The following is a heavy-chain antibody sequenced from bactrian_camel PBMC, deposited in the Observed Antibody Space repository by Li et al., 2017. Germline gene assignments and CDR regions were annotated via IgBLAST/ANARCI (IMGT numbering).Heavy chain of an antibody. V-gene: IGHV3S60*01. CDR2: SRSDGTT. CDR1: GFTFYASD. Sequence: HVQLVESGGGSVQAGGSLTLSCTASGFTFYASDIGWYRQAPDSECELVSSSRSDGTTSYAESVKDRFTISRDNAKTTVYLQMNSLRPEDTAMYYCAAGEGDLATMLTRSYWGQGTQVTVS. J-gene: IGHJ4*01. CDR3: AAGEGDLATMLTRSY. D-gene: IGHD4*01.